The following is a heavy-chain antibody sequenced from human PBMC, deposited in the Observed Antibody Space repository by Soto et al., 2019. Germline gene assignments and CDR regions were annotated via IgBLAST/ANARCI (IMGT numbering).Heavy chain of an antibody. CDR3: AREERKTYFYESSQEYYFDY. J-gene: IGHJ4*02. CDR2: ISPYNGNT. D-gene: IGHD3-22*01. V-gene: IGHV1-18*01. CDR1: GYTFTNYG. Sequence: QVQLVQSGAEMKKPGASVKVSCKASGYTFTNYGISWVRQAPGQGLEWMGWISPYNGNTNYAQKLQGRVTMTTDTSTGTAYMELRSLRSDDTAVYYCAREERKTYFYESSQEYYFDYWGQGTLVTVAS.